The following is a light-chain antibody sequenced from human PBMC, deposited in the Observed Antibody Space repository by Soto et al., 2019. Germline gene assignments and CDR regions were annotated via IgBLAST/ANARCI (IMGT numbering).Light chain of an antibody. J-gene: IGKJ1*01. Sequence: DIQMTQSPSSLSASVGDRVTITCRASQSISTYLNLFQQKPGRAPNLLIYLTSTLQSGVPSRFSGSGSGTDFTLTISSLQPEDFATYYCQQSSTTPWTFGQGTKVDVK. CDR1: QSISTY. CDR3: QQSSTTPWT. CDR2: LTS. V-gene: IGKV1-39*01.